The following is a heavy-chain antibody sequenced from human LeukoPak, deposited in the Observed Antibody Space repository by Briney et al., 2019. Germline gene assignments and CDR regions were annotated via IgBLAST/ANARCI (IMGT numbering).Heavy chain of an antibody. D-gene: IGHD6-13*01. CDR1: GFTFSSYA. Sequence: GGSLRLSCAASGFTFSSYAMSWVRQAPGKGLEWVSAISGSGGSTYYADSVKGRFTISRDNSKNTLYLQMNSLRAEDTAVYCCAKDRDPGYSSSWYDYWGQGTLVTVSS. CDR3: AKDRDPGYSSSWYDY. CDR2: ISGSGGST. V-gene: IGHV3-23*01. J-gene: IGHJ4*02.